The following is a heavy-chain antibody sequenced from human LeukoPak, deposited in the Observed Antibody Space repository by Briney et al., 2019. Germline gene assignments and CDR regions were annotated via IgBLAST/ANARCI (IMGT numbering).Heavy chain of an antibody. D-gene: IGHD3-3*01. CDR3: ARDSARFLEWLFPPNFDY. Sequence: GASVKVSCKASGYTFTSYGISWVRQAPGQGLEWMGWISAYNGNTNYAQKLQGRVTMTTDTSTSTAYMELRSLRSDDTAVYYCARDSARFLEWLFPPNFDYWGQGTLVTVSS. CDR1: GYTFTSYG. CDR2: ISAYNGNT. V-gene: IGHV1-18*01. J-gene: IGHJ4*02.